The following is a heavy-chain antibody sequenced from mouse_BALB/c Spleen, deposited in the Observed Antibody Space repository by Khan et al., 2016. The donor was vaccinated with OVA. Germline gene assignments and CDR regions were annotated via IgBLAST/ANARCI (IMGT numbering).Heavy chain of an antibody. Sequence: QIQLVQSGPELKKPGETVKISCKASGYTFTDYVMKWVEQAPGKGLRWMGWINTYTGEPTYADDFKGRFAFSLETSASTAYLQINNLKNEDTATYFCARFHGGYWGQGTTLTVSS. CDR2: INTYTGEP. V-gene: IGHV9-3-1*01. CDR3: ARFHGGY. CDR1: GYTFTDYV. J-gene: IGHJ2*01.